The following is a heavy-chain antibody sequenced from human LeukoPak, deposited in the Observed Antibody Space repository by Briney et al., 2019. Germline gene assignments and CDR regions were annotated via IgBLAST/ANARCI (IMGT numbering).Heavy chain of an antibody. D-gene: IGHD6-13*01. Sequence: GGSLRLSCEASAFTFSSYWMSWVRRAPGKGLEWVANMKEDGGEINYVDSVKGRFTISRDNAKNSLYLQMNSLRAEDTAVYYCARQAAGPNYYYYYYMDVWGKGTTVTVSS. V-gene: IGHV3-7*01. CDR3: ARQAAGPNYYYYYYMDV. CDR2: MKEDGGEI. CDR1: AFTFSSYW. J-gene: IGHJ6*03.